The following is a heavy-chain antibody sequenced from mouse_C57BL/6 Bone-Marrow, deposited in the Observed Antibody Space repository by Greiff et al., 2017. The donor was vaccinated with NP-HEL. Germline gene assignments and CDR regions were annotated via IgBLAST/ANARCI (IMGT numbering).Heavy chain of an antibody. CDR2: ISDGGSYT. D-gene: IGHD3-3*01. Sequence: DVMLVESGGGLVKPGGSLKLSCAASGFTFSSYAMSWVRQTPEKRLEWVATISDGGSYTYYPDNVKGRFTISRDNAKNNLYLQMSHLKSEDTAMYYCAREGTWDWYFDVWGTGTTVTVSS. V-gene: IGHV5-4*01. J-gene: IGHJ1*03. CDR1: GFTFSSYA. CDR3: AREGTWDWYFDV.